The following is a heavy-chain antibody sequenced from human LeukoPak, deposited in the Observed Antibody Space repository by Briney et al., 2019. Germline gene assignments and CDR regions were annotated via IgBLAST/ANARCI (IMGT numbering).Heavy chain of an antibody. D-gene: IGHD2-2*01. V-gene: IGHV4-59*01. J-gene: IGHJ4*02. CDR3: ARAPSAAVRALDF. CDR2: LFYRGTT. Sequence: PSETLSLTCAVYGGSFSGYYWAWIRQPPGKGLEWIGYLFYRGTTFYNPSLKSRVSISLDTSKNQVSLKLTSVTAADTAIYYCARAPSAAVRALDFWGPGTLVAVSS. CDR1: GGSFSGYY.